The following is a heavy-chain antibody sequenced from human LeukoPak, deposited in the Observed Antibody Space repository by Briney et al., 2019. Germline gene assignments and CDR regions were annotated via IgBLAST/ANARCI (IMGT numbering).Heavy chain of an antibody. CDR3: ATSARTYLGSSLDY. D-gene: IGHD2-15*01. CDR2: ISISGTTI. V-gene: IGHV3-11*04. J-gene: IGHJ4*02. CDR1: GFTFTDFY. Sequence: PGGSLRLSCAASGFTFTDFYMSWIHQAPGKGLEWVSYISISGTTIYYADSVKGRFTFFRDNVKNTLYLQMNSLRAEDTALYYCATSARTYLGSSLDYWGQGTLVTVSS.